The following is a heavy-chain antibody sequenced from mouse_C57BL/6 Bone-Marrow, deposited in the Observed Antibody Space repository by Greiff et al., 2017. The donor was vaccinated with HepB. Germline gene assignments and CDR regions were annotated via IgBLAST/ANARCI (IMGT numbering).Heavy chain of an antibody. Sequence: QVHVKQSGAELAKPGASVKLSCKASGYTFTSYWMHWVKQRPGQGLEWIGYINPSSGYTKYNQKFKDKATLTADKSSSTAYMQLSSLTYEDSAVYYCANYYGSSYWYFDVWGTGTTVTVSS. V-gene: IGHV1-7*01. CDR2: INPSSGYT. D-gene: IGHD1-1*01. CDR3: ANYYGSSYWYFDV. J-gene: IGHJ1*03. CDR1: GYTFTSYW.